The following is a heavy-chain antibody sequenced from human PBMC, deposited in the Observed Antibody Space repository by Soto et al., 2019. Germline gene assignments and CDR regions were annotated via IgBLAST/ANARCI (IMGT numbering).Heavy chain of an antibody. CDR1: VFTFSSYS. CDR2: ISSSSSTI. CDR3: ASAPWVWGSYRYPDY. J-gene: IGHJ4*02. Sequence: WWSLRLSCSASVFTFSSYSMNWCRQAPGKGLEWVSYISSSSSTIYYADSVKGRFTISRDNAKNSLYLQMNSLRDEDTAVYYYASAPWVWGSYRYPDYWGQGTLVTVSS. D-gene: IGHD3-16*02. V-gene: IGHV3-48*02.